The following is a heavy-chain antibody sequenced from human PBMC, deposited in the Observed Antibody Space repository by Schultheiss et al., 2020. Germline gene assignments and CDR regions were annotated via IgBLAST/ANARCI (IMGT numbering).Heavy chain of an antibody. J-gene: IGHJ6*02. CDR1: GDSVSSNSGA. V-gene: IGHV6-1*01. D-gene: IGHD6-19*01. Sequence: SQPLSLTCTISGDSVSSNSGAWNWIRQSPSRGLEWLGRTYYRSNWYSDYAVSVKSRMTMNSDTSKNQFSLQLNSVTPEDTAVYYCARSGGWDHYYGMDVWGQGTTVTVSS. CDR2: TYYRSNWYS. CDR3: ARSGGWDHYYGMDV.